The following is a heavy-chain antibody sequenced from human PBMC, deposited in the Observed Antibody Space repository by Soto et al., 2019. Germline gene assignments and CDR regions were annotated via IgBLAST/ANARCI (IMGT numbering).Heavy chain of an antibody. J-gene: IGHJ3*02. V-gene: IGHV4-34*01. D-gene: IGHD1-26*01. Sequence: QVQLQQWGAGLLKPSETLSLTCAVYGGSFSGYYWSWIRQPPGKGLEWMGEINHSGSTNYNPSLKSRVTISVDTCKNQFSLKLSSVTDSDTAVYYCARVTGGQKWERRSDAFDIWGQGTMVTVSS. CDR2: INHSGST. CDR1: GGSFSGYY. CDR3: ARVTGGQKWERRSDAFDI.